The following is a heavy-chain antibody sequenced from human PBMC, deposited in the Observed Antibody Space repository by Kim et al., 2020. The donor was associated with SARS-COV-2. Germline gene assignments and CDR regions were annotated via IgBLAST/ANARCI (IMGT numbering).Heavy chain of an antibody. D-gene: IGHD2-2*01. V-gene: IGHV3-30*02. J-gene: IGHJ6*02. CDR3: AKGGCSSTSCSYYYYYGMDV. Sequence: RFTISRDNSKNTLYLQMNSLRAEDTAVYYCAKGGCSSTSCSYYYYYGMDVWGQGTTVTVSS.